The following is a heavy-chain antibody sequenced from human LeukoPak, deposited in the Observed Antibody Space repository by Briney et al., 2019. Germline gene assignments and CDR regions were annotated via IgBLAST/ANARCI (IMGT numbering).Heavy chain of an antibody. Sequence: PGGSLRLSCAASGFTFSSYAMSWARQAPGKGLEWVSAISGSGGSTYYADSVKGRFTISRDNSKNTLYLQMNSLRAEDTAVYYCAKDFDGSTWFGRNYMDVWGKGTTVTVSS. J-gene: IGHJ6*03. CDR3: AKDFDGSTWFGRNYMDV. CDR1: GFTFSSYA. V-gene: IGHV3-23*01. D-gene: IGHD6-13*01. CDR2: ISGSGGST.